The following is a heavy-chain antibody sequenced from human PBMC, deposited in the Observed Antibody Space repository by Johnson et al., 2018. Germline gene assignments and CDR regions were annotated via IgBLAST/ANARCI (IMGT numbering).Heavy chain of an antibody. J-gene: IGHJ3*02. D-gene: IGHD3-22*01. CDR3: ARAQGGLDAFEI. V-gene: IGHV3-21*01. CDR2: ISSSSDYI. Sequence: VQLVQSGGGLVKPGGSLRLSCAASGFTFSSYNMNWVRQAPGKGLEWVSSISSSSDYIYYADALKGRFTISRENAKYSLYLQMNSLRAEDTAMYYCARAQGGLDAFEIWGQGTMVTVSS. CDR1: GFTFSSYN.